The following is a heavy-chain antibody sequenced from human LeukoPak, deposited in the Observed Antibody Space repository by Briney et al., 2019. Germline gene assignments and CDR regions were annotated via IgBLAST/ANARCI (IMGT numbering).Heavy chain of an antibody. Sequence: SVKVSCKASGGTFISYAISWVRQARGQGLEWMGGIIPIFGTANYAQKFQGRVTITADESTSTAYMELSSLRSEDTAVYYCATLGYDFWSGYYIWFDPWGQETLVTVSS. J-gene: IGHJ5*02. CDR2: IIPIFGTA. CDR1: GGTFISYA. D-gene: IGHD3-3*01. CDR3: ATLGYDFWSGYYIWFDP. V-gene: IGHV1-69*13.